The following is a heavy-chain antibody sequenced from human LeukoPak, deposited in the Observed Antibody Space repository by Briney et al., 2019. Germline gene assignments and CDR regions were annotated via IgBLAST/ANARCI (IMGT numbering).Heavy chain of an antibody. CDR3: ATYRQVLLPFES. Sequence: PGGSLRLSCEASGFTFSTFVMIWVRQPPGKGLEWVSSIFPSGGEIHYADSVRGRFTISRDNSKSTLSLQMNSLRAEDTAIYYCATYRQVLLPFESWGQGTLVTVSS. V-gene: IGHV3-23*01. CDR2: IFPSGGEI. D-gene: IGHD2-8*02. J-gene: IGHJ4*02. CDR1: GFTFSTFV.